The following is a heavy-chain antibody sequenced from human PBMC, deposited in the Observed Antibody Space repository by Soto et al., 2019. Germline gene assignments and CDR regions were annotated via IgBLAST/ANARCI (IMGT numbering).Heavy chain of an antibody. CDR1: GFRFSLYS. D-gene: IGHD3-10*01. CDR3: AKIGSVRAVLDP. V-gene: IGHV3-7*03. J-gene: IGHJ5*02. CDR2: IKQDGSEK. Sequence: GGSLRLSCETSGFRFSLYSMNWVRQAPGKGLEWVAYIKQDGSEKSYVDSVKGRFSISRDNTKNTAYLQMNSLRAEDTAVYYCAKIGSVRAVLDPWGQGALVTVSS.